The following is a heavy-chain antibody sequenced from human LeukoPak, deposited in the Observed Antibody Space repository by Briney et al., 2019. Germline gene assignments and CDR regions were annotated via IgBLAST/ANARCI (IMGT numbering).Heavy chain of an antibody. D-gene: IGHD3-22*01. CDR3: ARVSFDSSGYVFDY. CDR1: GGSLSSSNW. J-gene: IGHJ4*02. CDR2: IYHSGST. V-gene: IGHV4-4*02. Sequence: SETLSLTCAVSGGSLSSSNWWSWVRQPPGKGLEWIGEIYHSGSTNYNSSLKSRVTISVDKSKSQFSMKLSSMTAADTAVYYCARVSFDSSGYVFDYWGQGTLVTVSS.